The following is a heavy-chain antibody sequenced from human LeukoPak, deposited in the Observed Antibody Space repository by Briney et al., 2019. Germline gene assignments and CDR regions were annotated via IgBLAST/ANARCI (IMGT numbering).Heavy chain of an antibody. CDR1: GFAFSSYA. J-gene: IGHJ3*02. Sequence: GGSLRLSCAASGFAFSSYAMSWVRRAPGEGLEWVSGISAGGGSTYYADSVKGRFTISRDNSKNTLYMQMNSLRAEDAAVYYCAKDLSGLDAFDMWGQGTMVTVYS. V-gene: IGHV3-23*01. CDR2: ISAGGGST. D-gene: IGHD3/OR15-3a*01. CDR3: AKDLSGLDAFDM.